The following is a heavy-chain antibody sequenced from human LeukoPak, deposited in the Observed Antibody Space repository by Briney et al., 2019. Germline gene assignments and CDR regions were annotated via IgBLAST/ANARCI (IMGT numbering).Heavy chain of an antibody. CDR3: ARDRAGYCGGGSCYSGGWFDP. CDR1: GGSISSSR. D-gene: IGHD2-15*01. Sequence: PSETLSLTCTVSGGSISSSRIRQPPGKGLEWIGTIYYTGNTYYDPSLKSRVTISVDTSKNQFSLMLSSVTAADTAVYYCARDRAGYCGGGSCYSGGWFDPWGQGTLVSVSS. J-gene: IGHJ5*02. V-gene: IGHV4-39*07. CDR2: IYYTGNT.